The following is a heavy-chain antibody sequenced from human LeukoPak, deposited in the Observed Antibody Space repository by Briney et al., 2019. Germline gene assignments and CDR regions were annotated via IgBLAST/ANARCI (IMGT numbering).Heavy chain of an antibody. V-gene: IGHV3-64*01. Sequence: GGSLRLSCAASGFTFSSYAMHWVRQAPGKGLEYVSAISSNGGSTYYANSVKGRFTISRDNSKNTLYLQMGSLRAEDMAVYYCASSSDSSGYYYSPFDYWGQGTLVTVSS. CDR2: ISSNGGST. CDR1: GFTFSSYA. CDR3: ASSSDSSGYYYSPFDY. J-gene: IGHJ4*02. D-gene: IGHD3-22*01.